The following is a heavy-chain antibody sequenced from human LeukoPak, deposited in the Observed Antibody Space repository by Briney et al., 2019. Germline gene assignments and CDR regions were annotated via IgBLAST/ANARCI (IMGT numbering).Heavy chain of an antibody. CDR2: IYYSGST. Sequence: PSETLSLTCTVSGGSISSYYWSWIRQPPGKGLEWIGYIYYSGSTNYNPSLKSRATISVDTSKNQLSLKLSSVTAADTAVYYCARDERGDFDYWGQGTLVTVSS. CDR3: ARDERGDFDY. V-gene: IGHV4-59*01. CDR1: GGSISSYY. J-gene: IGHJ4*02.